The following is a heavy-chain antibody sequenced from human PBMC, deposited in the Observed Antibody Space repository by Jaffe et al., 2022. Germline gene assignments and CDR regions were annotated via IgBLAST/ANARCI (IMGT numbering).Heavy chain of an antibody. V-gene: IGHV1-69*01. CDR1: GGTFSSYA. D-gene: IGHD2-15*01. CDR3: ARAPSIRTCSGGSCYSLRDRYFDL. Sequence: QVQLVQSGAEVKKPGSSVKVSCKASGGTFSSYAISWVRQAPGQGLEWMGGIIPIFGTANYAQKFQGRVTITADESTSTAYMELSSLRSEDTAVYYCARAPSIRTCSGGSCYSLRDRYFDLWGRGTLVTVSS. CDR2: IIPIFGTA. J-gene: IGHJ2*01.